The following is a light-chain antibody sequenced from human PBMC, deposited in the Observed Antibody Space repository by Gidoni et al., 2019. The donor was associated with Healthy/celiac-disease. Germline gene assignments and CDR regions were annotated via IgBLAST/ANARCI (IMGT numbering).Light chain of an antibody. CDR3: QQSRT. Sequence: EIVMTQSPATLSVSPGESATLPCRASQSVSSNLAWYQQKPGQAPRLLIYGASTRATGIPARFSGRGSGTEFNLTISSLQSEDLAVYYCQQSRTFGQGTKVEIK. J-gene: IGKJ1*01. CDR2: GAS. CDR1: QSVSSN. V-gene: IGKV3-15*01.